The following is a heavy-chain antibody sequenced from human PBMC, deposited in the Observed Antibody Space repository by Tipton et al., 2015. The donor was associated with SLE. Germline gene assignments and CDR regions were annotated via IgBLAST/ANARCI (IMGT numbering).Heavy chain of an antibody. CDR1: GYRFGDYW. CDR2: IYPGDSNI. V-gene: IGHV5-51*03. J-gene: IGHJ6*02. CDR3: ARGSGWSEYYGMDV. Sequence: QLVQSGAEVKKPGESLKISCEGFGYRFGDYWIGWVRQMPGKGLEWMGIIYPGDSNIRYSPSFQGQVTISADKSINTAYLQGSSLRASDTATYYCARGSGWSEYYGMDVWGQGTTVTVSS. D-gene: IGHD6-19*01.